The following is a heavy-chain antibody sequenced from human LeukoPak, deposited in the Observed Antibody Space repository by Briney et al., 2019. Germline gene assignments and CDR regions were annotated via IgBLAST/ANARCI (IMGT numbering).Heavy chain of an antibody. CDR3: ARASLGRFQYYMDV. CDR2: INWNGGST. Sequence: PGGSLRLSCAASGFTFDDYGMSCVRQAPGKGLEWVSGINWNGGSTGYADSVKGRFTISRDNAKNSLYLQMNSLRAEDTALYYCARASLGRFQYYMDVWGKGTTVTVSS. D-gene: IGHD3-3*01. J-gene: IGHJ6*03. CDR1: GFTFDDYG. V-gene: IGHV3-20*04.